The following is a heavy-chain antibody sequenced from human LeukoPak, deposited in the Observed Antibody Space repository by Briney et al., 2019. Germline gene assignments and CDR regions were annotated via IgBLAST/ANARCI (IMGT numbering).Heavy chain of an antibody. Sequence: GGSLRLSCAASGFPFSSYAMSWVRQAPGKELEWVSAISGSGGSTYYADSVKGRFTISRDNAKNSLYLQMNSLRAEDTALYYCARDRGVDTAMVNWFDPWGQGTLVTVSS. CDR2: ISGSGGST. CDR1: GFPFSSYA. CDR3: ARDRGVDTAMVNWFDP. D-gene: IGHD5-18*01. V-gene: IGHV3-23*01. J-gene: IGHJ5*02.